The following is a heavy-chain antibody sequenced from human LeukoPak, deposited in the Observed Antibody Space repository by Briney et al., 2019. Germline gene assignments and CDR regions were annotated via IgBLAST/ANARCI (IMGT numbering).Heavy chain of an antibody. J-gene: IGHJ4*02. D-gene: IGHD5-24*01. CDR1: GFTFSSYW. V-gene: IGHV3-74*01. CDR2: INSDGTRT. CDR3: TRVETGRGGGWVPFDH. Sequence: GGSLRLSCAASGFTFSSYWMQWVRQAPGKGLVWVSRINSDGTRTSYADSVKGRFTISRDNSKNTVYLQMNSLRTEDTAVYYCTRVETGRGGGWVPFDHWGQGTLVTVSS.